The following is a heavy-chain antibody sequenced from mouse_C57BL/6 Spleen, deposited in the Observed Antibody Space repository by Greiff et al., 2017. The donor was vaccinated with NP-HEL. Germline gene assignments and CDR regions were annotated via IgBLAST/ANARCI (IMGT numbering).Heavy chain of an antibody. J-gene: IGHJ2*01. Sequence: VQLQQPGAELVKPGASVKLSCKASGYTFTSYWMHWVKQRPGPGLEWIGMIHPNSGSTNYNEKFKSKATLTVDKSSSTAYMQLSSLTSEDSAVYYCARRRDGYYVDYWGQGTTLTVSS. CDR1: GYTFTSYW. D-gene: IGHD2-3*01. CDR3: ARRRDGYYVDY. CDR2: IHPNSGST. V-gene: IGHV1-64*01.